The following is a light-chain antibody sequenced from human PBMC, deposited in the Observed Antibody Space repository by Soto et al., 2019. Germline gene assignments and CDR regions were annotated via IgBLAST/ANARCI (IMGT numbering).Light chain of an antibody. J-gene: IGKJ2*01. CDR2: GAS. Sequence: EIVLTQSPGTLSLSPGERATLSCRASQSVSSSYLVWYQQKPGQAPRLLIYGASSRATGIPDRFSGSGSGTDFTLTITRLEAEDFPVYYCQQYGTSPRTFGQGTKLEIK. CDR1: QSVSSSY. V-gene: IGKV3-20*01. CDR3: QQYGTSPRT.